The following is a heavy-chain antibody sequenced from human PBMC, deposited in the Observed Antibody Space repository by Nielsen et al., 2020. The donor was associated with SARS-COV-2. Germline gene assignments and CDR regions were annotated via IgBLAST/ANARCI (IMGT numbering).Heavy chain of an antibody. D-gene: IGHD6-19*01. Sequence: ASVKVSCKASGYTFTGYYMHWVRQAPGQGLEWTGWINPNSGGTNYAQKFQGWVTMIRDTSISTAYMELSRLRSDDTAVYYCARGGKQWLVRKYYGMDVWGQGTTVTVSS. V-gene: IGHV1-2*04. CDR3: ARGGKQWLVRKYYGMDV. CDR2: INPNSGGT. J-gene: IGHJ6*02. CDR1: GYTFTGYY.